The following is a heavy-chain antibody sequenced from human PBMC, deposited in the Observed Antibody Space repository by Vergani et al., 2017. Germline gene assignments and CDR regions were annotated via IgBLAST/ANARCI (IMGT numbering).Heavy chain of an antibody. V-gene: IGHV3-64D*06. CDR2: ISSNGGST. D-gene: IGHD3-10*01. J-gene: IGHJ6*02. CDR1: GFTFSSYA. Sequence: EVQLVESGGGLVQPGGSLRLSCSASGFTFSSYAMHWVRQAPGKGLEYVSAISSNGGSTYYADSVKGRFTISRDNSKNTLYLQMSSLRAEDTAVYYWASISADITMVRGAAEYYYYGMDVWGQGTTVTVSS. CDR3: ASISADITMVRGAAEYYYYGMDV.